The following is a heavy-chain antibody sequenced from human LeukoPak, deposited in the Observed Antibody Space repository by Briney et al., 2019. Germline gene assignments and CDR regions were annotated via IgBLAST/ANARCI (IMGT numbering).Heavy chain of an antibody. J-gene: IGHJ4*01. D-gene: IGHD5-24*01. Sequence: GGSLRLSCVASGFTVSSNYMSWVRQAPGKGLEWVSVIYSGGGTYYADSVKGRFTISRDNSKNTLYLQMNSLSADDTAVYYCVTEERSDGHNSAFASWGHGTPVTVSS. CDR1: GFTVSSNY. CDR2: IYSGGGT. V-gene: IGHV3-53*01. CDR3: VTEERSDGHNSAFAS.